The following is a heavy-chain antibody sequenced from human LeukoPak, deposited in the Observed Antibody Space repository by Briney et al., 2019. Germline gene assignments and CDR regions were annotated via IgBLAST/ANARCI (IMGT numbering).Heavy chain of an antibody. V-gene: IGHV3-11*04. D-gene: IGHD6-6*01. J-gene: IGHJ4*02. CDR2: ISNDGTTI. Sequence: PGGSLRLSCAASGFTFRDHYMSWIRQAPGKGLEWVSYISNDGTTINYADSVKGRFTVSRDNAKNSMYLQMNSLRVEDTAVYYCVRTARLSDYWGQGTLVTASS. CDR3: VRTARLSDY. CDR1: GFTFRDHY.